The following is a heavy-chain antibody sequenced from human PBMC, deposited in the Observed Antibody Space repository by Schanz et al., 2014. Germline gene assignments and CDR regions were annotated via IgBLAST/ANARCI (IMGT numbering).Heavy chain of an antibody. CDR1: GVDITRHY. J-gene: IGHJ5*02. D-gene: IGHD3-16*01. CDR3: TRDLANDHGDWFDP. CDR2: IYFSGSN. V-gene: IGHV4-4*07. Sequence: QVPLQESGPGLVKPSETLSLTCSVSGVDITRHYWSWIRPPAGRGLEWLGCIYFSGSNNYNPSLKSRVTMSVDTSKSQVSLSLRSVTAADTAVYYCTRDLANDHGDWFDPWGQGTLVTVSS.